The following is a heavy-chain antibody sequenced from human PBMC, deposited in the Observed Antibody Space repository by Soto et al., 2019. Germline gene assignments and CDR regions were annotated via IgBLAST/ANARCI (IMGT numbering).Heavy chain of an antibody. J-gene: IGHJ6*02. CDR1: VFSLSTSGMC. V-gene: IGHV2-70*11. D-gene: IGHD1-1*01. Sequence: SGPTLVNPTQTLTLTCTFSVFSLSTSGMCVSWIRQPPGKALEWLARIDWDDDKYYSTSLKTRLTISKDTSKNQVVLTMTNMDPVDTATYYCARIRYRDYYYYGMDVWGQGTTVTVSS. CDR2: IDWDDDK. CDR3: ARIRYRDYYYYGMDV.